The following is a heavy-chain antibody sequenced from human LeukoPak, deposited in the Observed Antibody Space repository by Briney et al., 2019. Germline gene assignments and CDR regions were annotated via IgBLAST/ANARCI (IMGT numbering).Heavy chain of an antibody. J-gene: IGHJ4*02. CDR2: IYYSGST. V-gene: IGHV4-59*01. Sequence: KSSETLSLTCTVSGGSISSYYWSWIRQPPGKGLEWIGYIYYSGSTNYNPSLKSRVTISVDTSKNQISLKLSSVTAADTAVYYCARSHGYLFDYWGQGTLVTVSS. CDR1: GGSISSYY. D-gene: IGHD5-18*01. CDR3: ARSHGYLFDY.